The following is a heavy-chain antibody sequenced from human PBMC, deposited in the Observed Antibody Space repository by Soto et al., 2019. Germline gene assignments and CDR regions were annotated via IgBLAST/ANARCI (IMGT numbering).Heavy chain of an antibody. CDR3: ARDPSYYGDYIYYYYGMDV. Sequence: EVQLVESGGGLVQPGGSLRLSCAASGFTFSSYWMHWVRQAPGKGLVWVSRINSNGSSTSYADSVKGRFTISRDNAKNTLYLQMNSLRAEDTAVYYCARDPSYYGDYIYYYYGMDVWGQGTTVTVSS. V-gene: IGHV3-74*01. CDR2: INSNGSST. J-gene: IGHJ6*02. D-gene: IGHD4-17*01. CDR1: GFTFSSYW.